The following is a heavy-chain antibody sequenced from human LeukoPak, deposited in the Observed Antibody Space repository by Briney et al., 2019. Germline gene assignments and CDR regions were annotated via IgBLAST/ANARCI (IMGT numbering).Heavy chain of an antibody. J-gene: IGHJ5*02. CDR3: ARGYDSSGYYRA. Sequence: PSETLSLTCTVSGGSISSYYWSWIRQPPGKGLEWIGYIYYSGSTNYNPSLKSRVTISVDTSKNQFSLKLSSVTAADTAVYYCARGYDSSGYYRAWGQGTLVTVSS. D-gene: IGHD3-22*01. CDR1: GGSISSYY. V-gene: IGHV4-59*01. CDR2: IYYSGST.